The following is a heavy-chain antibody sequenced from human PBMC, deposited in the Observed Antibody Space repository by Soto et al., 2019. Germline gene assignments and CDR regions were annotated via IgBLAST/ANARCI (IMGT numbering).Heavy chain of an antibody. D-gene: IGHD3-22*01. V-gene: IGHV3-23*01. J-gene: IGHJ3*02. Sequence: GGSLRLSCAASGFTFSSYAMSWVRQAPGKGLEWVSAISGSGGSTYYADSVKGRFTISRDNSKNTLYLQMNSLRAEDTAVYYCATRITMIVVWFTGDDALDIWGQGTMVTVSS. CDR2: ISGSGGST. CDR1: GFTFSSYA. CDR3: ATRITMIVVWFTGDDALDI.